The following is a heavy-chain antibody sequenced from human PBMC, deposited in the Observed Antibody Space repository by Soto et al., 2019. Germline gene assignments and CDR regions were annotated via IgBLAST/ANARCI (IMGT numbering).Heavy chain of an antibody. J-gene: IGHJ4*02. CDR3: AREGGDLDYDFWSGYYTWIDY. CDR2: IKQDGSEK. Sequence: GGSLSLSCAASGFTFSSYSMSWVRQAPGKGREWVANIKQDGSEKYYVDSVKGRFTISRDNAKNSLYLQMNSLRAEDTAVYYCAREGGDLDYDFWSGYYTWIDYWGQGTRVTVSS. V-gene: IGHV3-7*03. CDR1: GFTFSSYS. D-gene: IGHD3-3*01.